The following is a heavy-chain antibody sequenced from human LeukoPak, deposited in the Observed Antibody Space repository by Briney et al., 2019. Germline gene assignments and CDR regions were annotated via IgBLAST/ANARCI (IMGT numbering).Heavy chain of an antibody. Sequence: TGGSLRLSCAASGFTFSSYAMSWVRQAPGKGLEWVSAISGSGGSTYYADSVEGRFTISRDNAKNTLYLQMNNLRDEDTAVYYCAGKTSGAVPIIWGQGTLVTVSS. CDR2: ISGSGGST. D-gene: IGHD3-10*01. CDR3: AGKTSGAVPII. CDR1: GFTFSSYA. V-gene: IGHV3-23*01. J-gene: IGHJ4*02.